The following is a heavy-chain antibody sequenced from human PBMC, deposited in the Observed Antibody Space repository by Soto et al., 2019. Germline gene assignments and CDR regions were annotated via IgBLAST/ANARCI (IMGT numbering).Heavy chain of an antibody. Sequence: PSETLSLTCTVSGGSISSSSYYWGWIRQPPGKGLEWIGSIYYSGSTYYNPSLKSRVIISVDTSKNQFSLKLSSVTAADTAVYYCASYDTPEYYFDYWGQGTLVTVSS. CDR2: IYYSGST. CDR3: ASYDTPEYYFDY. J-gene: IGHJ4*02. CDR1: GGSISSSSYY. V-gene: IGHV4-39*07. D-gene: IGHD1-1*01.